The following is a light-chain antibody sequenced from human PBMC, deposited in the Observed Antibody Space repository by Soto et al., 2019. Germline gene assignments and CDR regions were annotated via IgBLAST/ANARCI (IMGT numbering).Light chain of an antibody. V-gene: IGKV3-20*01. Sequence: EIVLTQSPGTLSLSPGERHTLSCRASQSVRSNFLAWYQQQPGQAPRVLNYGASTRATGSPERFSGRGSGTDFTLTISRLEPEDVAVDDCQQYGSSPITFGQGTRLEIK. CDR1: QSVRSNF. CDR3: QQYGSSPIT. J-gene: IGKJ5*01. CDR2: GAS.